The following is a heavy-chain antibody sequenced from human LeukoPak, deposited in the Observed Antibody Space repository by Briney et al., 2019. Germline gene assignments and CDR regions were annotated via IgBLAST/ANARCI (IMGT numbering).Heavy chain of an antibody. J-gene: IGHJ6*03. CDR1: GGSFSGYY. CDR3: ARESIVVEPAARFMSDPRYMDV. V-gene: IGHV4-34*01. Sequence: SGTLSLTCAVSGGSFSGYYWSWIRQPPGKGLEWIGEINHSGSTNYNPSLKSRVTISVDTSKNQFSLKLSSVTAADTAVYYCARESIVVEPAARFMSDPRYMDVWGKGTTVTVSS. D-gene: IGHD2-2*01. CDR2: INHSGST.